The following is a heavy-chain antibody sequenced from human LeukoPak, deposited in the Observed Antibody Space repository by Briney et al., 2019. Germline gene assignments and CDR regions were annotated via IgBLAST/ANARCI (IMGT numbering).Heavy chain of an antibody. V-gene: IGHV4-4*02. CDR1: GGSISSSNW. Sequence: SETLSLTCAVSGGSISSSNWWSWVRQPPGKGLEWIGEIYHSGSTNYNPSLKSRVTISVDKSKNQFSLKLSSVTAADTAVYYCARDGGQEATLEYFQHWGQGTLVTVSS. CDR2: IYHSGST. CDR3: ARDGGQEATLEYFQH. D-gene: IGHD3-3*01. J-gene: IGHJ1*01.